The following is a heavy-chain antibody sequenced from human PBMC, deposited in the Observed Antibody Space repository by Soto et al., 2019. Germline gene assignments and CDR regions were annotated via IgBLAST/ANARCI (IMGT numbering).Heavy chain of an antibody. J-gene: IGHJ4*02. CDR3: ARDPPDFNSGFDY. D-gene: IGHD2-15*01. V-gene: IGHV6-1*01. CDR1: GDSVSNNGAT. CDR2: AYYRSRWLY. Sequence: PSQTLSLTCAICGDSVSNNGATWNWIRQSPSRGLEWLGRAYYRSRWLYDYATSVRGRITINPDTSKNRFSLQPNSVTPEDTAVYYCARDPPDFNSGFDYWGQGTPVTVSS.